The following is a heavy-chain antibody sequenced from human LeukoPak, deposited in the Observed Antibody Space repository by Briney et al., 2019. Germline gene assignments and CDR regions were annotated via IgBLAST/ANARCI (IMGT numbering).Heavy chain of an antibody. CDR1: GFTFSSYA. Sequence: GGSLRLSCAASGFTFSSYAMHWVRQAPGKGLEWVAVISYDGSNKYYADSVKGRFTISRDNSKNTLYLQMNSLRAEDTAVYYCARAPSIAAQTRAGPKYYYYMDVWGKGTTVTVSS. V-gene: IGHV3-30-3*01. D-gene: IGHD6-6*01. CDR2: ISYDGSNK. J-gene: IGHJ6*03. CDR3: ARAPSIAAQTRAGPKYYYYMDV.